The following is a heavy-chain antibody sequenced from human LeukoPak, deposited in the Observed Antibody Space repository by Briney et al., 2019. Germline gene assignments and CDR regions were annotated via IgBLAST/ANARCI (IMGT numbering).Heavy chain of an antibody. V-gene: IGHV4-39*01. CDR3: AGKIYDSSGYRDY. D-gene: IGHD3-22*01. J-gene: IGHJ4*02. CDR2: IYYSGST. CDR1: GGSISSSSYY. Sequence: SETLSLTCTVCGGSISSSSYYWGWIRQPPGKGLEWIGSIYYSGSTYYNPSLKSRVTISVDTSKNQFSLKLSSVTAADTAVYYCAGKIYDSSGYRDYWGQGTLVTVSS.